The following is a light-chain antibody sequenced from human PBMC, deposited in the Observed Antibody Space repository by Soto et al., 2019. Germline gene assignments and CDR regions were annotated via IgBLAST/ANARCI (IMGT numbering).Light chain of an antibody. J-gene: IGKJ5*01. CDR3: QQSYSTPFT. CDR1: QGIRND. CDR2: AAS. Sequence: DIKMTKPPSSPSASLGARVPFPCRASQGIRNDLGWYQQKPGKAPKRLIYAASSLQSGVPSRFSGSGSGTDFTLTISSLQPDDFATYYCQQSYSTPFTFGQGTRLEIK. V-gene: IGKV1-39*01.